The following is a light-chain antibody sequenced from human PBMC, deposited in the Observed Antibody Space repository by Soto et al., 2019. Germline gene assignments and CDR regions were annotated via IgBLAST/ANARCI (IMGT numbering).Light chain of an antibody. CDR2: SNN. CDR3: AAWDDSLNVV. V-gene: IGLV1-44*01. CDR1: SSNIGSNT. J-gene: IGLJ2*01. Sequence: QSVLTQPHSASGTPGQGVTISGSGSSSNIGSNTVNWYQQLPGTAPKLLIYSNNQRPSGVPDRFSGSKSGTSASLAISGLQSEHEADYYCAAWDDSLNVVFGGGTKVTVL.